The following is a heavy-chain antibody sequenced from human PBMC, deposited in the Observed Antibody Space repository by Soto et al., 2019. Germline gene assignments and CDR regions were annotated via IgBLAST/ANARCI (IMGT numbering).Heavy chain of an antibody. Sequence: PGGSLRLSCAASGFTFSSYWMHWVRQAPGKGLVWVSRINSDGSSTSYADSVKGRFTISRDNAKNTLYLQMNSLRAEDTAVYYCARDSETIVVVPAAMSGIIDYWGQGTLVTVSS. D-gene: IGHD2-2*01. CDR1: GFTFSSYW. J-gene: IGHJ4*02. CDR2: INSDGSST. CDR3: ARDSETIVVVPAAMSGIIDY. V-gene: IGHV3-74*01.